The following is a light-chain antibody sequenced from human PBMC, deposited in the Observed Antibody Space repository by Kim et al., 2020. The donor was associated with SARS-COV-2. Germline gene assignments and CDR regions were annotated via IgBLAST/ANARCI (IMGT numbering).Light chain of an antibody. V-gene: IGLV3-1*01. CDR1: RLGNKY. J-gene: IGLJ2*01. CDR2: QGS. CDR3: QAWDTSTAV. Sequence: VSPGQTATITCSGDRLGNKYPCWYQQKSGQSPVMVICQGSKRPSGIPERFSGSKSGNTVTLTISGTQAMDEADYYCQAWDTSTAVFGGGTKVTVL.